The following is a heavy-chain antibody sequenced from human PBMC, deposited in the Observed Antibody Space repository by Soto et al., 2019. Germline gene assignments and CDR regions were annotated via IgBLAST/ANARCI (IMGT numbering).Heavy chain of an antibody. V-gene: IGHV3-23*01. J-gene: IGHJ4*02. CDR2: ISGSGSGT. Sequence: GGSQRLSCAASGFTFSSYSIYWVRQAPGKGLEWVSGISGSGSGTYYADSVKGRFTISRDNSKNTWYLLMSSLRSEYTAVDYCAKGSAGYYETFDYWGQGTLVTVSS. CDR1: GFTFSSYS. D-gene: IGHD3-22*01. CDR3: AKGSAGYYETFDY.